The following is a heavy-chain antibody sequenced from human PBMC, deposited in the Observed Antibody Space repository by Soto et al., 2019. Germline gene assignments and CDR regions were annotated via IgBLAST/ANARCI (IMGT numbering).Heavy chain of an antibody. CDR3: ARDHSLGGYSYGKFDC. J-gene: IGHJ4*02. Sequence: GSLRLSCAASGFTFSDYYMSWIRQAPGKGLEWVSRISSRSSYTNYADSVKGRFTISRDNAKNTLYLQMNRLRADDTAVYYCARDHSLGGYSYGKFDCWRQGTLVTVSS. V-gene: IGHV3-11*06. CDR2: ISSRSSYT. CDR1: GFTFSDYY. D-gene: IGHD5-18*01.